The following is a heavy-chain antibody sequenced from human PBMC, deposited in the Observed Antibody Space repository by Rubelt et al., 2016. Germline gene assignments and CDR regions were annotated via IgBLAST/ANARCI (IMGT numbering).Heavy chain of an antibody. V-gene: IGHV3-23*01. J-gene: IGHJ4*02. CDR1: GFTFSSYA. Sequence: EVQLLESGGGLVQPGGSLRLSCAASGFTFSSYAMSWVRPAPGKGLEWVSAISGSGGSTNYADSVKGRFTNSRDNSKDQRCLQMNGLRAGDTAVYYCAKVPIRTVTSTFDYWGQGTLVTVSS. CDR2: ISGSGGST. CDR3: AKVPIRTVTSTFDY. D-gene: IGHD4-17*01.